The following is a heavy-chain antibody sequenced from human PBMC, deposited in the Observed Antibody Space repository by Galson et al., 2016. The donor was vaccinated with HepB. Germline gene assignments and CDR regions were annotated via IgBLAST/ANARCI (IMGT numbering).Heavy chain of an antibody. CDR2: ISTSGTT. J-gene: IGHJ5*02. D-gene: IGHD2-2*01. CDR3: ATMPGS. V-gene: IGHV4-61*02. CDR1: GGSITSGTKY. Sequence: TLSLTCTVSGGSITSGTKYWTWIRQPAGKGLEWIGGISTSGTTNYNPSLRSPVTISVDTSKTQLSLKLRSVTAPDTAMYYCATMPGSWDQGTLVTVSS.